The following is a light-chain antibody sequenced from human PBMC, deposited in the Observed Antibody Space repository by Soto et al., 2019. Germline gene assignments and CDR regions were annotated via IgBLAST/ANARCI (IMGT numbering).Light chain of an antibody. J-gene: IGKJ1*01. CDR3: QQYGSSPWT. Sequence: EIVLTQSPGTLSLSPGERATLSCRASQSVSSSYLAWYQQKPGQAPRHLIYGASSRATGIPDRFSGSGSGTDFTLTISRLEPEDFAVYYCQQYGSSPWTFGQGNKVEIK. CDR1: QSVSSSY. CDR2: GAS. V-gene: IGKV3-20*01.